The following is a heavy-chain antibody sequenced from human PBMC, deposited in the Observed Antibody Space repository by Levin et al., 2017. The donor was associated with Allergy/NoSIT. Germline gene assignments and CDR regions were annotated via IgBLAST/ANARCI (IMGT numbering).Heavy chain of an antibody. CDR3: GRVGCYGGRCYGLNY. J-gene: IGHJ4*02. Sequence: ASVKVSCKASGYTFTNYYMQWVRQAPGQGLEWVGIINPRDGSTAYAQKFQGRVTVTRDTSTSTVYVELSSLRSEDTAVYYCGRVGCYGGRCYGLNYWGQGTLVTVSS. V-gene: IGHV1-46*03. D-gene: IGHD2-15*01. CDR2: INPRDGST. CDR1: GYTFTNYY.